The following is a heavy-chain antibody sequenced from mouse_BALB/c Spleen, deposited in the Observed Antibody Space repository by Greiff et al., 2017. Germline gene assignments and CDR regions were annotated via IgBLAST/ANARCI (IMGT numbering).Heavy chain of an antibody. CDR1: GFTFSSYT. Sequence: EVKLMESGGGLVKPGGSLKLSCAASGFTFSSYTMSWVRQTPEKRLEWVATISSGGSYTYYPDSVKGRFTISRDNAKNTLYLQMSSLKSEDTAMYYCTRDGNYEDAMDYWGQGTSVTVSS. CDR3: TRDGNYEDAMDY. V-gene: IGHV5-6-4*01. J-gene: IGHJ4*01. CDR2: ISSGGSYT. D-gene: IGHD2-1*01.